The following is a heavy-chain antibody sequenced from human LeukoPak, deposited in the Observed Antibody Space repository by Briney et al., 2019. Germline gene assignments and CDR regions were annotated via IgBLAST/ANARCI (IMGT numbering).Heavy chain of an antibody. CDR2: ISSNGGST. Sequence: GGSLRLSCAASGFTFSSYAMHWVRQAPGKGVEYVSAISSNGGSTYYADSVKGGFTISRDNSKNTLYLQMSSLRAEDTAVYYCVKDLGYSGYAFDYWGQGTLVTVSS. CDR3: VKDLGYSGYAFDY. D-gene: IGHD5-12*01. CDR1: GFTFSSYA. V-gene: IGHV3-64D*06. J-gene: IGHJ4*02.